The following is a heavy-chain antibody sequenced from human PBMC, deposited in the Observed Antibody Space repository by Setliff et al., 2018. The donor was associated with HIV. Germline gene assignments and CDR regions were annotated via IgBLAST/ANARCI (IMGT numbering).Heavy chain of an antibody. CDR2: IYSSGSP. Sequence: SETLSLTCYVSGGSISSRDSSWTWIRQPPGKGLEWIAHIYSSGSPYYNPSLKSRLVISVDTSQNQFSLKLSSVTAADTAVYYCARGAINDYVPGRLTYLDTWGQGALVTVSS. CDR1: GGSISSRDSS. CDR3: ARGAINDYVPGRLTYLDT. D-gene: IGHD3-16*01. V-gene: IGHV4-30-4*01. J-gene: IGHJ4*01.